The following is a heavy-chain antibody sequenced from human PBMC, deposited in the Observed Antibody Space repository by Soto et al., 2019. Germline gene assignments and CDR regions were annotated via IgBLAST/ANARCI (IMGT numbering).Heavy chain of an antibody. CDR2: INQGGNVK. V-gene: IGHV3-7*01. CDR3: ARDMSSDEGDLFYDAYDI. D-gene: IGHD3-10*01. J-gene: IGHJ3*02. Sequence: EVQLVESGGDLVQPGGSLRLSCAASGFTFSTYWMAWVRQAPGRGLEWVANINQGGNVKNYADSVRGRFTISRDNAKKSVYLQMSSLRAEDTAVYFCARDMSSDEGDLFYDAYDIWGQGTVVTVSS. CDR1: GFTFSTYW.